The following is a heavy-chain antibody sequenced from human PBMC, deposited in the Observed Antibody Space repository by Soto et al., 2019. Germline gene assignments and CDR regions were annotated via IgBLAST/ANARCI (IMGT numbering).Heavy chain of an antibody. CDR1: GFTFSSYA. D-gene: IGHD5-18*01. V-gene: IGHV3-53*01. CDR2: IYSGGST. Sequence: PGGSLRLSCAASGFTFSSYAMSWVRQAPGKGLEWVSVIYSGGSTYYADSVKGRFTISRDHSKNTLYLQMNSLRAEDTAVYYCARETGGTAMAKYYYYYGMDVWGQGTTVTSP. J-gene: IGHJ6*02. CDR3: ARETGGTAMAKYYYYYGMDV.